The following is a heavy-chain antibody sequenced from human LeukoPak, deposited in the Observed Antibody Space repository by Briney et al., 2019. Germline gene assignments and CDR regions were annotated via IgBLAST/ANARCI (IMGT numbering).Heavy chain of an antibody. D-gene: IGHD6-19*01. CDR1: GYTFTGYY. CDR2: INPNSGGT. Sequence: GASVKVSCKASGYTFTGYYMHWVRQAPGQGLEWMGWINPNSGGTNYAQKFQGRVTMTRDTSISTAYMELSRLRSDDTAVYYCARVRSSSGWYGGRGYYYYYMDVWGKGTTVTISS. CDR3: ARVRSSSGWYGGRGYYYYYMDV. J-gene: IGHJ6*03. V-gene: IGHV1-2*02.